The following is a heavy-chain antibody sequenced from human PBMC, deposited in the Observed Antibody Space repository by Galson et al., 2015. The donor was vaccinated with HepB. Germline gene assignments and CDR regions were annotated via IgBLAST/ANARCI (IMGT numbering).Heavy chain of an antibody. CDR1: GFAFGAYA. CDR2: VSHDETKK. Sequence: SLRLSCAASGFAFGAYAMHWVRQTPVEGLECVAYVSHDETKKHYAGSVQGRFTVSRDNSKDTLFLQMNSLRSDDTALYYCATVGWVMTPGFDVWGRGAMVTVSS. V-gene: IGHV3-30*06. J-gene: IGHJ3*01. D-gene: IGHD2-21*02. CDR3: ATVGWVMTPGFDV.